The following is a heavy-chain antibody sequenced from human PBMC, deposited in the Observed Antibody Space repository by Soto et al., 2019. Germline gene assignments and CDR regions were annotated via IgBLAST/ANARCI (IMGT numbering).Heavy chain of an antibody. J-gene: IGHJ6*02. CDR3: AKPFWGGDCSLRPYSYYYGMGV. V-gene: IGHV3-23*01. CDR2: ISDCGGST. D-gene: IGHD2-21*02. CDR1: GFTSRSYA. Sequence: EVQLLESGGGLVQPGGSLTLSCAASGFTSRSYAMSWVRQAPGKGPEGVSTISDCGGSTYYADPAKGRFTISRDNSKNTLYLQMNSLRGAGTAVYYCAKPFWGGDCSLRPYSYYYGMGVWGQGTTVTVSS.